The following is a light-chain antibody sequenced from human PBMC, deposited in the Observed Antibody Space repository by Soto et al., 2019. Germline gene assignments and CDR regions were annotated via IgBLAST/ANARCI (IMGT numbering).Light chain of an antibody. J-gene: IGKJ4*01. CDR3: QQYNNWPLT. CDR2: VAS. V-gene: IGKV3D-15*01. CDR1: QSISSN. Sequence: VMTQSPATLSVSPGEGATLSCRASQSISSNLAWYQQKPGQAPRLLIHVASTRATGIPARFSGSGSGTEFTLTISNLQSEDFALYYCQQYNNWPLTFGGGTKVEIK.